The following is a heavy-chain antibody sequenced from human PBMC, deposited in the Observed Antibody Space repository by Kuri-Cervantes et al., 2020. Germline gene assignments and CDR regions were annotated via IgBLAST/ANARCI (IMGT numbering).Heavy chain of an antibody. V-gene: IGHV4-59*01. CDR2: IYYSGST. CDR1: SGSISSYY. CDR3: ARNYYYDSSGYYYEVWWFDP. Sequence: SETLSLTCTVSSGSISSYYWSWIRQPPGKGLEWIGYIYYSGSTNDNSSLKSRVTISVDTSKNQFSLKLSTVTAADTAVYYCARNYYYDSSGYYYEVWWFDPWGQGTLVTVSS. D-gene: IGHD3-22*01. J-gene: IGHJ5*02.